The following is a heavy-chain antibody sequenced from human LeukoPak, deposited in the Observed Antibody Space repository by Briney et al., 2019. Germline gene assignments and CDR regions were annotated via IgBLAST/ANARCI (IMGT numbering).Heavy chain of an antibody. D-gene: IGHD2-15*01. Sequence: GGSLRLSCAASGFTFSSYWMSWVHQAPGKGLEWVANIKQDGSEKYYVDSVKGRFTISRDNAKNSLYLQMNSLRAEDTAVYYCSRAPKYCSGGSCSLNRFDYWGQGTLVTVSS. J-gene: IGHJ4*02. CDR3: SRAPKYCSGGSCSLNRFDY. CDR2: IKQDGSEK. V-gene: IGHV3-7*01. CDR1: GFTFSSYW.